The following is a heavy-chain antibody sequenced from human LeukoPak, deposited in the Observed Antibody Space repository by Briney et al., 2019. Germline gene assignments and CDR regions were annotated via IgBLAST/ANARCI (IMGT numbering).Heavy chain of an antibody. V-gene: IGHV4-30-2*01. CDR2: IYHSGST. Sequence: SQTLSLTCTVSGGSISSGDYYWSWIRQPPGKGLEWIGYIYHSGSTYYNPSLKSRVTISVDRSKNQFSLKLSSVTAADTAVYYCARARDYYDSGYYFDYWGQGTLVTVSS. D-gene: IGHD3-22*01. CDR3: ARARDYYDSGYYFDY. J-gene: IGHJ4*02. CDR1: GGSISSGDYY.